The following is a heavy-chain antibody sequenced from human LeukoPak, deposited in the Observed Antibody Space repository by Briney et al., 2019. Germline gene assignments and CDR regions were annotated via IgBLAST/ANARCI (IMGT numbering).Heavy chain of an antibody. J-gene: IGHJ4*02. Sequence: GGSLRLPCAASGFTFSSYSMNWVRQAPGKGLEWVSSISSSSSYIYCADSVKGRFTISRDNAKNSLYLQMNSLRAEDTAVYYCARGEIAAFDYWGQGTLVTVSS. CDR1: GFTFSSYS. CDR2: ISSSSSYI. V-gene: IGHV3-21*01. CDR3: ARGEIAAFDY. D-gene: IGHD6-13*01.